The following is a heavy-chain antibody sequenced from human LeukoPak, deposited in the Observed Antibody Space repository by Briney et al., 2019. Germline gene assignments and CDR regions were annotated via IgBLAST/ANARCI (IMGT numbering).Heavy chain of an antibody. D-gene: IGHD3-10*01. J-gene: IGHJ4*02. CDR3: ASLYGSGSYAFFDY. Sequence: SETLSLTCAVYGGSFSGYYWSWIRQPPGKGLEWIAGINHSGSANYNPSLKSRVTISVDTSKNQFSLKLSSVTAADTAVYYCASLYGSGSYAFFDYWGQGTLVTVSS. CDR1: GGSFSGYY. V-gene: IGHV4-34*01. CDR2: INHSGSA.